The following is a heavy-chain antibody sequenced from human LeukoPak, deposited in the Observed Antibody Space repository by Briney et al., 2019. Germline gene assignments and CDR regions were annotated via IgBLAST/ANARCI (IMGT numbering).Heavy chain of an antibody. V-gene: IGHV3-7*01. Sequence: GGSLRLSCAASGFTFSSYWVSWVRQAPGKGLEWVANIKQDGSEKYYVDSVKGRFTISRDNAKNSLYLQMNSLRAEDTAVYYCAREGQGLSFPRDYWGQGTLVTVSS. J-gene: IGHJ4*02. CDR1: GFTFSSYW. CDR3: AREGQGLSFPRDY. D-gene: IGHD2-15*01. CDR2: IKQDGSEK.